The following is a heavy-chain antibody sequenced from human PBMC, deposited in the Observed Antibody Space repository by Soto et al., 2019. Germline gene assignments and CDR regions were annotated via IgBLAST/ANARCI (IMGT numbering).Heavy chain of an antibody. J-gene: IGHJ4*02. Sequence: SETLSFTCTFSGAFISSTTYFWCWIRLPPGKGLEWIASMSYSESTYYNPSLKSRVTISADTSKNQFSLNLNSETAADTAIYYCVGSVTLVGGVNALDYWGQGTVVTISS. D-gene: IGHD3-10*01. CDR2: MSYSEST. V-gene: IGHV4-39*01. CDR1: GAFISSTTYF. CDR3: VGSVTLVGGVNALDY.